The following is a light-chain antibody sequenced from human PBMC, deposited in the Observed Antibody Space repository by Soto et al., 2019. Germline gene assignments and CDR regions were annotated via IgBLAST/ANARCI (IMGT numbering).Light chain of an antibody. V-gene: IGLV2-14*01. CDR2: EVR. CDR1: MRDVGAYNL. CDR3: SAYTARSTLV. J-gene: IGLJ3*02. Sequence: QSVLTHHASLSGSAGQSITISCSGTMRDVGAYNLVSWYQQHPGTAPKLIIYEVRNRPSGISSRFSGSRSGNTASLTISGLQSEDEGDYYCSAYTARSTLVFGGGTKVTVL.